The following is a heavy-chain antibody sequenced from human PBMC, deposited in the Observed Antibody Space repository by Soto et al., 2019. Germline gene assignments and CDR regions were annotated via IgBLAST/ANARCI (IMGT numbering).Heavy chain of an antibody. CDR2: IRSKAYGGTT. CDR1: GFTFGDYA. Sequence: GVLRLSCTASGFTFGDYAMSWFRQAPGKGLEWVGFIRSKAYGGTTEYAASVKGRFTISRDDSKSIAYLQMNSLKTEDTAVYYCTRDINTIFGVSYYFDYWGQGTLVTVSS. D-gene: IGHD3-3*01. CDR3: TRDINTIFGVSYYFDY. V-gene: IGHV3-49*03. J-gene: IGHJ4*02.